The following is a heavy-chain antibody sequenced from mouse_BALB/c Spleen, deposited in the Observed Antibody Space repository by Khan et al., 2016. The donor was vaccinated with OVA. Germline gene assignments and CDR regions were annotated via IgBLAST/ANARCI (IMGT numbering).Heavy chain of an antibody. CDR3: ARSNSYWYFDI. V-gene: IGHV9-3-1*01. J-gene: IGHJ1*01. Sequence: QIQLVQSGPELKKPGETVKISCTASGYTFTNYGMNWVKQAPGKGLKWMGWINTYTGQPTYPDEFKGRFAFSLETSASTAYLQINNLNNEDTATDFGARSNSYWYFDIWGAGTTVIVAS. D-gene: IGHD4-1*02. CDR1: GYTFTNYG. CDR2: INTYTGQP.